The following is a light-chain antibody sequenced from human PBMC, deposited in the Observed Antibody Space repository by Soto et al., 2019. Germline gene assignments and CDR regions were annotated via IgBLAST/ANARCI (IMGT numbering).Light chain of an antibody. CDR2: TTN. CDR1: SSNIGTSS. V-gene: IGLV1-44*01. J-gene: IGLJ1*01. CDR3: AAWVYSLYGHV. Sequence: QSALTQPHSASGTPGQRVTISCSGSSSNIGTSSVHWFQQLPGTAPKLLISTTNQRPSGVPERFSGSKSGTSASLAISGLQSEVVVDYYCAAWVYSLYGHVVGTGSNVTVL.